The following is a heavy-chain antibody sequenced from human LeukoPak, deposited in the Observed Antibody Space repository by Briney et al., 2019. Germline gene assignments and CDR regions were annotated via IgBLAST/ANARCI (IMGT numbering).Heavy chain of an antibody. CDR1: GYTFTGYY. CDR3: ARETRWIQLWLPYNWFDP. D-gene: IGHD5-18*01. Sequence: GASVKVSCKASGYTFTGYYMHWVRQAPGQGLEWMGWINPNSGGTNYAQKFQGRVTMTRDTSISTAYMELSRLRSDDTAVYYCARETRWIQLWLPYNWFDPWGQGTLVTVSS. V-gene: IGHV1-2*02. CDR2: INPNSGGT. J-gene: IGHJ5*02.